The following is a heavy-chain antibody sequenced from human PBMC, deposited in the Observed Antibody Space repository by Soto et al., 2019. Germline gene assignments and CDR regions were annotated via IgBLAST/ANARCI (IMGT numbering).Heavy chain of an antibody. CDR3: ARWRSSSWHYYYYYGMDV. D-gene: IGHD6-13*01. J-gene: IGHJ6*02. CDR1: GGSFSGYY. V-gene: IGHV4-34*01. Sequence: PSETLSLTCAVYGGSFSGYYWSWIRQPPGKGLEWIGEINHSGSTNYNPSLKSRVTISVDTSKNQFSLKLSSVTAADTAVYYCARWRSSSWHYYYYYGMDVWGQGTTVT. CDR2: INHSGST.